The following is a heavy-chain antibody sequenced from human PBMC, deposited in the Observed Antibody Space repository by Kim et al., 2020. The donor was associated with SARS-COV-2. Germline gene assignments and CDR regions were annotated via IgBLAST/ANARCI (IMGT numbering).Heavy chain of an antibody. V-gene: IGHV3-48*02. J-gene: IGHJ4*02. CDR3: ARERGNCDTTSCFDFDY. Sequence: DSVKGRFTISRDKAQNSLFLQMSSLRDEDTAVYYCARERGNCDTTSCFDFDYWGQGAQVTVSS. D-gene: IGHD2-2*01.